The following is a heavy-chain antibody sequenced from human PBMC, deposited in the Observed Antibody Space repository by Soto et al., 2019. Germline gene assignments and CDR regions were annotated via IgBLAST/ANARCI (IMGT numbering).Heavy chain of an antibody. Sequence: QVQLQESGPGLVKPSETLSLTCTVSGDSVSSSYYYWGWIRQPPGKGLEWIGSIFYSGSTYYNPSLTHRVTISVDTSKNQFAQKRSSVTSADTAVYYWARRGSSRKIDHYGMDVWVPGTTVTVSS. D-gene: IGHD6-13*01. V-gene: IGHV4-39*01. CDR3: ARRGSSRKIDHYGMDV. J-gene: IGHJ6*02. CDR1: GDSVSSSYYY. CDR2: IFYSGST.